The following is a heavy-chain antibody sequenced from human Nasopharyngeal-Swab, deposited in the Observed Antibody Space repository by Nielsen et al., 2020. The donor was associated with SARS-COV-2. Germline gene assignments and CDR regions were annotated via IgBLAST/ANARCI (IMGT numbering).Heavy chain of an antibody. J-gene: IGHJ5*02. CDR2: ITGSGDYT. D-gene: IGHD5-12*01. V-gene: IGHV3-23*01. CDR3: AKGYSGYPRNNWFNP. Sequence: GGSLRLSCAASGFTFSTSTMSWVRQAPGKGLEWVSAITGSGDYTSYADSVKGRFTISRDNSKNTLYLQMNSLRAEDTAVYYCAKGYSGYPRNNWFNPWGQGTLVTVSS. CDR1: GFTFSTST.